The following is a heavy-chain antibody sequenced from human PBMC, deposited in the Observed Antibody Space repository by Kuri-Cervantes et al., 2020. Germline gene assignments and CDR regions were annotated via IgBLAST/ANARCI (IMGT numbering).Heavy chain of an antibody. J-gene: IGHJ6*02. CDR3: ARITYSGYGFRGYYYGMDV. CDR1: GLSRSTSGMG. D-gene: IGHD5-12*01. CDR2: IDWDDDK. V-gene: IGHV2-70*11. Sequence: SGPTLVKPTQTLTLTCSFSGLSRSTSGMGVSWIRQPPGKALEWLARIDWDDDKYYSTSLKTRLTISKDTSKNQVVLTMTNMDPVDTATYYCARITYSGYGFRGYYYGMDVWGQGTTVTVSS.